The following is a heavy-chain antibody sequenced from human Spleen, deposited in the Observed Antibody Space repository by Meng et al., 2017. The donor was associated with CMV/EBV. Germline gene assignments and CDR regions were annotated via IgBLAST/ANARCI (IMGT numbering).Heavy chain of an antibody. D-gene: IGHD6-6*01. CDR1: GGSVSSADSF. CDR3: ARATAESMAARYFQH. CDR2: IYYSGST. V-gene: IGHV4-31*02. Sequence: SGGSVSSADSFWSWIRQHPGKGLEWIGYIYYSGSTYYNPSLKSRVTISVDTSKNQFALRLSAVTAADTAVYYCARATAESMAARYFQHWGQGTLVTVS. J-gene: IGHJ1*01.